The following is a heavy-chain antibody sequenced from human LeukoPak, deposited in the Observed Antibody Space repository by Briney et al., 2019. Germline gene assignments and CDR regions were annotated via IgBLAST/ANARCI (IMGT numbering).Heavy chain of an antibody. D-gene: IGHD6-19*01. V-gene: IGHV3-30*02. CDR2: IQNDGSNK. Sequence: GGSLRLSCAASGFTFSDYGMHWVRQAPGKGPEWVTYIQNDGSNKYYADSVKGRFTISRDNSKNTLYLQMNSLRAEDTAVYYCARQVAGPYYFDYWGQGTLVTVSS. CDR1: GFTFSDYG. CDR3: ARQVAGPYYFDY. J-gene: IGHJ4*02.